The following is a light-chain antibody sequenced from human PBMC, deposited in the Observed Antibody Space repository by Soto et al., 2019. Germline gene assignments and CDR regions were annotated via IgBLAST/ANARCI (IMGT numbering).Light chain of an antibody. Sequence: EIVMTQSPATLSVSPGERATLSCRASQSVSSNLAWYQQKPGQAPRLLIYGASTRATGIPARFSGSGSGTEFTQTISSLQSEDFAVYYCQQYNNWRPLRTFGKGTKVEIK. CDR1: QSVSSN. CDR3: QQYNNWRPLRT. V-gene: IGKV3-15*01. J-gene: IGKJ1*01. CDR2: GAS.